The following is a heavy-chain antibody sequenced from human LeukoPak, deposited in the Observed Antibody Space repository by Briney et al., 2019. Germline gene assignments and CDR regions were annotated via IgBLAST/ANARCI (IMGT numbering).Heavy chain of an antibody. J-gene: IGHJ4*02. D-gene: IGHD1-26*01. V-gene: IGHV3-7*01. CDR3: GGRRNY. CDR2: IKQDGSEK. Sequence: GGSLRLSCAASGFTFSNYWMNWVRQAPGKGLEWVANIKQDGSEKYYVDSVKGRFTISRDNAKNSLYLQMNSLRAEDTAVYYCGGRRNYWGQGTLVTVSS. CDR1: GFTFSNYW.